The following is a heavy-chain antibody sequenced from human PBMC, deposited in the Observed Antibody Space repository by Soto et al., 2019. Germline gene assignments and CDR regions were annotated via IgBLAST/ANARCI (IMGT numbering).Heavy chain of an antibody. Sequence: SETLSLTCSVSGGSISSIFWCSWVRQPPGKGLEWIGEVFHTGNTNYNPSLKSRVTMSVDKSTNEFSLKVTSVTAADTAIYYCATKPSVRFDYWGQGALVTVSS. CDR3: ATKPSVRFDY. CDR1: GGSISSIFW. V-gene: IGHV4-4*02. CDR2: VFHTGNT. J-gene: IGHJ4*02.